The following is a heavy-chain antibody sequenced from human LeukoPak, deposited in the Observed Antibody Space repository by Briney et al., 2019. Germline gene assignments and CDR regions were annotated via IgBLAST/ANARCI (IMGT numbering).Heavy chain of an antibody. V-gene: IGHV1-69*05. J-gene: IGHJ4*02. CDR2: IIPIFGTA. D-gene: IGHD3-3*01. CDR3: ARAYGGGNYDFWSGRFDY. CDR1: GGTFSSYA. Sequence: GASVKVSCKASGGTFSSYAISWVRQAPGQGLEWMGGIIPIFGTANYAQKFQGRVTITTDESTSTAYMELSSLRSEDTAVYYCARAYGGGNYDFWSGRFDYWGQGTLVTVSS.